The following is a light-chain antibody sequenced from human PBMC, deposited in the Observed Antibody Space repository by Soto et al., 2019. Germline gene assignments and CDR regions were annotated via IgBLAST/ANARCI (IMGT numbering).Light chain of an antibody. CDR3: QQRSTWPLIT. CDR2: NAS. V-gene: IGKV3-11*01. J-gene: IGKJ5*01. Sequence: EIVLTQSPATLSLSPGERATLSCRASQTVGKYLAWYQQKPGQAPRLLIYNASNRATGIPARFSGSGSGTDFELTISSLAPEDFAVYYCQQRSTWPLITFGQGTRLEI. CDR1: QTVGKY.